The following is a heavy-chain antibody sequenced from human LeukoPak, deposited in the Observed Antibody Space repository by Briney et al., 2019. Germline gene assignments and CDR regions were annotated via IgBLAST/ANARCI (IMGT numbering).Heavy chain of an antibody. CDR2: IWSDGSKK. CDR3: ASHMGGIVGASFDP. J-gene: IGHJ5*02. V-gene: IGHV3-33*01. Sequence: HPGRSLRLSCAASGFSFSDYGMHWVRQAPGKGLEWVALIWSDGSKKYYVDSVKGRFTISRDNSKNTVSVQMNSLRAEDTAVYFCASHMGGIVGASFDPWGQGTLVTVSS. D-gene: IGHD1-26*01. CDR1: GFSFSDYG.